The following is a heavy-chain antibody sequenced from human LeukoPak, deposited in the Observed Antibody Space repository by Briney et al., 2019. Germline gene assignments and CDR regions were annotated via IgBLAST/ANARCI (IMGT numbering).Heavy chain of an antibody. Sequence: ASVKVSCKASGYTFTSYAMHWVRQAPGQRLEWMGWINAGNGNTKYSQKFQGRVTITRDTSASTAYMELNSLRAEDTAIYYCAKGMTTVTTRSPLDYWGQGTLVTVSS. CDR2: INAGNGNT. D-gene: IGHD4-17*01. J-gene: IGHJ4*02. CDR3: AKGMTTVTTRSPLDY. V-gene: IGHV1-3*01. CDR1: GYTFTSYA.